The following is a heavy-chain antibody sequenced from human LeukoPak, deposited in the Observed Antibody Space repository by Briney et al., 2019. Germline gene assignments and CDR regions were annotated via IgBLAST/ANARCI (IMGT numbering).Heavy chain of an antibody. D-gene: IGHD1-1*01. Sequence: GGSLGLSCAASGFTFSNYGMHWVRQAPGKGLEWVAVISSDGSRKHYGDSVKGRFTISRDNSESTLFLQMNSLRTDDTSVYFCAKYAYNWNAPDGFDMWGQRTMVIVSS. CDR1: GFTFSNYG. V-gene: IGHV3-30*18. CDR3: AKYAYNWNAPDGFDM. J-gene: IGHJ3*02. CDR2: ISSDGSRK.